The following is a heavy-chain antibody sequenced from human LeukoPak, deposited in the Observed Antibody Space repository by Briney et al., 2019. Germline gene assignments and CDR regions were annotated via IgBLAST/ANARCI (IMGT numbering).Heavy chain of an antibody. CDR1: GFTFSNYW. J-gene: IGHJ4*02. CDR2: IKQDGSEQ. V-gene: IGHV3-7*01. Sequence: GGSLRLSCAASGFTFSNYWMTWVRQGPGKGLEWVANIKQDGSEQYFVDSVKGRFTISRDNAKNSLYLEMNSLRAEDTAVYYCARRRCSSTSCLFDYWGQGTLVTVSS. CDR3: ARRRCSSTSCLFDY. D-gene: IGHD2-2*01.